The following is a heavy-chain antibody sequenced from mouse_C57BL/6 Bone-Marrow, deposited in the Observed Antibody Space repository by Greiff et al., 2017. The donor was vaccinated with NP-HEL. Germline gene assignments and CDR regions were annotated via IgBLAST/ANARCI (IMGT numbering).Heavy chain of an antibody. V-gene: IGHV15-2*01. CDR2: ILPSIGRT. J-gene: IGHJ4*01. Sequence: QVQLQQSGSELRSPGSSVKLSCKDFDSEVFPIAYMSWVRQKPGHGFEWIGGILPSIGRTIYGEKFEDKATLDADTLSNTAYLELNSLTSEDSAIYYCARGSYYGSSYDAMDYWGQGTSVTVSS. CDR3: ARGSYYGSSYDAMDY. CDR1: DSEVFPIAY. D-gene: IGHD1-1*01.